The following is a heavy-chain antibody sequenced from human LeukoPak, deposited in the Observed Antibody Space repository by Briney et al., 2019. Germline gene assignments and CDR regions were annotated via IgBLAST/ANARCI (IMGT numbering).Heavy chain of an antibody. J-gene: IGHJ5*02. CDR2: IFASGST. CDR1: GGSISSGSYY. Sequence: SETLSLTCTVSGGSISSGSYYWSWIRRPAGKGLEWIGRIFASGSTSYNPSLKSRVIISVDLSKNQFSLKLRSVTAADTAVYYCARDVYYYDSGSYYPYKYFDPWGQGTLVTVSS. V-gene: IGHV4-61*02. D-gene: IGHD3-10*01. CDR3: ARDVYYYDSGSYYPYKYFDP.